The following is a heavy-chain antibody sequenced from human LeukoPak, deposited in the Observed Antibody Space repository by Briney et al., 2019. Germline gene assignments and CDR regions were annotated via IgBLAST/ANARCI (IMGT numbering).Heavy chain of an antibody. CDR3: ARMAGSFRGYSYGYYYYYMDV. J-gene: IGHJ6*03. V-gene: IGHV4-34*01. Sequence: SETLSLTCAVYGGSFSGYYWSWIRQPPGKGLEWIGEINHSGSTNYNPSLKSRVTISVDTSKNQFSLKLSSVTAADTAVYYCARMAGSFRGYSYGYYYYYMDVWGKGTTVTISS. D-gene: IGHD5-18*01. CDR1: GGSFSGYY. CDR2: INHSGST.